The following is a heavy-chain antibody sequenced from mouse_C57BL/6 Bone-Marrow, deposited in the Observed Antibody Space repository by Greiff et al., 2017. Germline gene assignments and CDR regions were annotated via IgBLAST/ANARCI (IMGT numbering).Heavy chain of an antibody. V-gene: IGHV1-81*01. J-gene: IGHJ4*01. CDR2: IYPRSGNT. CDR1: GYTFTSYG. CDR3: ARSRYYGSSPYAMDY. D-gene: IGHD1-1*01. Sequence: QVQLQQSGAELARPGASVKLSCKASGYTFTSYGISWVKQRTGQGLEWIGEIYPRSGNTYYNEKFKGKATLTADKSSSTTYMELRSRTSEDSAVYFCARSRYYGSSPYAMDYWGQGTSVTVSS.